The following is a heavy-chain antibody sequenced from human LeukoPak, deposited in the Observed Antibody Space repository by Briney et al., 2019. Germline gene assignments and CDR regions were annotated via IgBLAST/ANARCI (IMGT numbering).Heavy chain of an antibody. CDR3: ARRKKIAARPPYYFDY. CDR2: ISAYNGNT. Sequence: ASVKVSCKASGYTFTSYGISWVRQAPGQGLEWMGWISAYNGNTNYAQKLQGRVTMTTDTSTSTAYMELRGLRSDDTAVYYCARRKKIAARPPYYFDYWGQGTLVTVSS. J-gene: IGHJ4*02. V-gene: IGHV1-18*01. D-gene: IGHD6-6*01. CDR1: GYTFTSYG.